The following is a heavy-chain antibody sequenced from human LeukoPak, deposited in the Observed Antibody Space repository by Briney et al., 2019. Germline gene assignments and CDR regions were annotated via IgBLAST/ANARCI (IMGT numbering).Heavy chain of an antibody. J-gene: IGHJ4*02. Sequence: GGSLRLSCAASGFTFSTYSMNWVRQAPGKGLEWVSYISSSSSTIYYADSVKGRFTISRDNAKNPLYLQMNSLRAEDTAVYYCARGSTYYDSSGQVPFDYWGQGTLVTVSS. CDR1: GFTFSTYS. V-gene: IGHV3-48*01. CDR2: ISSSSSTI. D-gene: IGHD3-22*01. CDR3: ARGSTYYDSSGQVPFDY.